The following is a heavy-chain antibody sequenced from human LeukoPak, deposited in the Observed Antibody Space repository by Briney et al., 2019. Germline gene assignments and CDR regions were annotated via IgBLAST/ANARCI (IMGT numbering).Heavy chain of an antibody. V-gene: IGHV1-69*06. CDR3: ASGTRSLRYYDYVWGSYRQMEHLDY. Sequence: ASVKVSRKASGYTFTSYDINWVRQAPGQGLEWMGGIIPIFGTANYAQKFQGRVTITADKSTSTAYMELSSLRSEDTAVYYCASGTRSLRYYDYVWGSYRQMEHLDYWGQGTLVTVSS. J-gene: IGHJ4*02. CDR1: GYTFTSYD. CDR2: IIPIFGTA. D-gene: IGHD3-16*02.